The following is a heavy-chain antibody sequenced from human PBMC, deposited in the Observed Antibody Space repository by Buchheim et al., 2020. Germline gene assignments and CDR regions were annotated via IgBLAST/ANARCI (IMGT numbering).Heavy chain of an antibody. J-gene: IGHJ6*02. V-gene: IGHV1-69*06. CDR2: IIPIFGTA. Sequence: QVQLVQSGAEVKKPGSSVKVSCKASGGTFSSYAISWARQAPGQGLEWMGGIIPIFGTANYAQKFQGRVTITADKSTSTAYMELSSLRSEDTAVYYCARDTVGATTYKHYYYYGMDVWGQGTT. CDR1: GGTFSSYA. D-gene: IGHD1-26*01. CDR3: ARDTVGATTYKHYYYYGMDV.